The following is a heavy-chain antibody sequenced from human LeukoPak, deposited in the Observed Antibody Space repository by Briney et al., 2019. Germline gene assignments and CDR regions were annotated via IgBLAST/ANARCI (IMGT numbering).Heavy chain of an antibody. V-gene: IGHV5-51*01. J-gene: IGHJ2*01. CDR3: ARGRGTGSPIGPRYFDL. CDR2: IFPADSDT. D-gene: IGHD3-10*01. CDR1: GYLFTSYY. Sequence: GESLQISSKGSGYLFTSYYIAWVRQMPGKELEWMGIIFPADSDTGYSTSFQGQVTISADKYISTAFLRWNSLKASDTAIYYGARGRGTGSPIGPRYFDLWGRGTLVTVSS.